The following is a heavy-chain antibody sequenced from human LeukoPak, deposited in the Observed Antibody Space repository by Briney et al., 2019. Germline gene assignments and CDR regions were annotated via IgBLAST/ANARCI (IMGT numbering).Heavy chain of an antibody. CDR2: ISSSSSYI. D-gene: IGHD2-15*01. Sequence: PGGSLRLSCAASGFTFSSYSMNWVRQAPGKGLEWVSSISSSSSYIYYADSVKGRFTISRDNAKNSLYLQMNSLRAEDTAVYYCARALLEGGWWDYWGQGTLVTVSS. J-gene: IGHJ4*02. CDR1: GFTFSSYS. CDR3: ARALLEGGWWDY. V-gene: IGHV3-21*01.